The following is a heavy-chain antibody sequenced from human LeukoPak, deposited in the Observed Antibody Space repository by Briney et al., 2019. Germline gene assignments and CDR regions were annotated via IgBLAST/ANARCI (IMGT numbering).Heavy chain of an antibody. J-gene: IGHJ6*02. CDR1: GGSISSGSYY. Sequence: SETLSLTCTVSGGSISSGSYYWSWIRQPPGKGREWIGEINHSGSTNYNPSLKSRVTISVDTSKNQFSLKLSSVTAADTAVYYCARGRVVVAATKYYYYYGMDVWGQGTTVTVSS. CDR2: INHSGST. CDR3: ARGRVVVAATKYYYYYGMDV. D-gene: IGHD2-15*01. V-gene: IGHV4-39*07.